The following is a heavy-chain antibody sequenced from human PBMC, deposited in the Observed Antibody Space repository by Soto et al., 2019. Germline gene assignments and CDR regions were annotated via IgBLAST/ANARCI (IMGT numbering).Heavy chain of an antibody. CDR3: ARRYGGNFDY. CDR2: IYYSGSS. D-gene: IGHD2-15*01. V-gene: IGHV4-59*08. CDR1: GGSISRYY. Sequence: SETLSLTCTVSGGSISRYYWSWIRQPPGKGLEWIGYIYYSGSSNYNPSLKSRVTISVDTSKNQFSLKLSSVTAADTAVYYCARRYGGNFDYWGQGTLVTVSS. J-gene: IGHJ4*02.